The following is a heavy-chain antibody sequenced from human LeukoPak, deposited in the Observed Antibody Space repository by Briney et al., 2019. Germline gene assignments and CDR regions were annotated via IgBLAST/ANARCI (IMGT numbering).Heavy chain of an antibody. CDR3: AILRYDFWSNPQDY. Sequence: SETLSLTCAVYGGSFSGYYWSWIRQPPGKGLEWIGEINHSGSTNYNPSLKSRVTISVDTSKNQFSLKLSSVTAADTAVYYCAILRYDFWSNPQDYWGQGTLVTVSS. D-gene: IGHD3-3*01. CDR2: INHSGST. CDR1: GGSFSGYY. J-gene: IGHJ4*02. V-gene: IGHV4-34*01.